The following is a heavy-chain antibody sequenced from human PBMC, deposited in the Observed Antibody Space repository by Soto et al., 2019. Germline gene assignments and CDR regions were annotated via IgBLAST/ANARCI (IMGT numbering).Heavy chain of an antibody. CDR2: TYYSGST. J-gene: IGHJ4*02. CDR1: GGSITTYY. V-gene: IGHV4-59*01. D-gene: IGHD6-19*01. Sequence: QVQLQESGPGLVKPSETLSLTCTVSGGSITTYYWSWLRQPPGKGLEWIGCTYYSGSTNYDPSLRSRVTISSDTSKNQVFLKVSAVTAADTAVYYCARDGSGRAIEYWGQGTLVTVSS. CDR3: ARDGSGRAIEY.